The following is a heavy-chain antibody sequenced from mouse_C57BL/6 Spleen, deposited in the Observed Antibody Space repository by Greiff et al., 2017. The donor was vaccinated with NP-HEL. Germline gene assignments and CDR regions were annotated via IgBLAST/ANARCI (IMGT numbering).Heavy chain of an antibody. CDR3: ARMGRGSSYDY. CDR2: IYPSDSET. CDR1: GYTFTSYW. Sequence: VQLQQSGAELVRPGSSVKLSCKASGYTFTSYWMDWVKQRPGQGLEWIGNIYPSDSETHYNQKFKDKATLTVDKSSSTAYMQLSSLTSEDSAVYYCARMGRGSSYDYWGQGTTLTVSS. V-gene: IGHV1-61*01. J-gene: IGHJ2*01. D-gene: IGHD1-1*01.